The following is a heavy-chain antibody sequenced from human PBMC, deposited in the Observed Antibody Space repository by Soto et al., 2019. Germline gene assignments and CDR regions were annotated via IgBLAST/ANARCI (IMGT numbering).Heavy chain of an antibody. D-gene: IGHD2-21*01. Sequence: GASVKVSCKASGYTFTTYAVTWVRQAPGQGLEWMGWISTYNGKTYYAQNFQGRVTMTTDTSTTTAYLEVKSLIFDDTVVYFCVRDFLTDSLDYRGQGTQVTVSS. CDR3: VRDFLTDSLDY. V-gene: IGHV1-18*01. CDR2: ISTYNGKT. CDR1: GYTFTTYA. J-gene: IGHJ4*02.